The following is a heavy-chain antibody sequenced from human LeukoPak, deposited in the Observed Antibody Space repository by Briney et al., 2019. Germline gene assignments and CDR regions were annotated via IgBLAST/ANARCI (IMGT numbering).Heavy chain of an antibody. J-gene: IGHJ6*03. CDR3: ARVGIVDYGFMDV. D-gene: IGHD4-17*01. CDR1: GFTFSSYS. CDR2: ISSSSSYI. V-gene: IGHV3-21*01. Sequence: PGGSLRLSCAASGFTFSSYSMNWVRQAPGKGLEWVSSISSSSSYIYYADSVKGRFTISRDNAKNSLYLQMNSLRAEDTAVYYCARVGIVDYGFMDVWGKGTTVTVSS.